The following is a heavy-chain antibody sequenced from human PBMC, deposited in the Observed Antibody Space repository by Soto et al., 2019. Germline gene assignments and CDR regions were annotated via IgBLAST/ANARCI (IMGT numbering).Heavy chain of an antibody. CDR3: ARGRGTGYYGMDV. D-gene: IGHD3-10*01. J-gene: IGHJ6*02. V-gene: IGHV1-69*13. Sequence: VASVKVSCKASRDAFSSYTISWVRQAPGQGLEWMGGIIPTFGTANYAQKFQGRVTITADESASTAYMDLSSLRSEDTAVYFCARGRGTGYYGMDVWGQGTTVTVSS. CDR2: IIPTFGTA. CDR1: RDAFSSYT.